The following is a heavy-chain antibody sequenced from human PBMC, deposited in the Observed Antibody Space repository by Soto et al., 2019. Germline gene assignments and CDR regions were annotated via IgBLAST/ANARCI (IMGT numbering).Heavy chain of an antibody. CDR1: VFTFTIFS. CDR3: AKEVSMGYHVELGY. D-gene: IGHD1-7*01. Sequence: PGGSLRLSCSSSVFTFTIFSISLFRQSPVNWLEWVSTISGSVCITYYADAVKGRFTISIDNSMGTLYLQMKSLRVEDTDIYYCAKEVSMGYHVELGYWGKGNMVTVSS. CDR2: ISGSVCIT. J-gene: IGHJ4*02. V-gene: IGHV3-23*01.